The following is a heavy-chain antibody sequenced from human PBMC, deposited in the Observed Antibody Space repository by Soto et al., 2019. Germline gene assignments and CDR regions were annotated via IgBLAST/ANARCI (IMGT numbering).Heavy chain of an antibody. Sequence: GGSLRLSCAASGFTFSNYGMHWVRQAPGKGLEWVAIIWHDGNNKYYADSVRGRFIISRDNSKNRLYLQMNRLRAEDTAVYYWASDLVGASDSYGLDVWGQGTPVTVS. D-gene: IGHD1-26*01. CDR1: GFTFSNYG. J-gene: IGHJ6*02. V-gene: IGHV3-33*01. CDR3: ASDLVGASDSYGLDV. CDR2: IWHDGNNK.